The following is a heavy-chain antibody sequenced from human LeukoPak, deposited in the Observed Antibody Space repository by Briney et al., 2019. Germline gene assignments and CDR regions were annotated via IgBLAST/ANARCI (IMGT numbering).Heavy chain of an antibody. CDR3: ARVRVRDLFGY. D-gene: IGHD2-21*02. CDR2: IYYSGTP. Sequence: SQTLSLTCSVSGGSISSAGHYWSWIRQPPGKGLEWIGYIYYSGTPNYNSSLKSRVTISVDTYKNQFSLKLSSVTAADRAVYYCARVRVRDLFGYLGQGNLVTVSS. V-gene: IGHV4-61*08. J-gene: IGHJ4*02. CDR1: GGSISSAGHY.